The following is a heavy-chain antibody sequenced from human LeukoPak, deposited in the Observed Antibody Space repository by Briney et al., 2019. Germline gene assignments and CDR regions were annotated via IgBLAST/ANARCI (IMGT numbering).Heavy chain of an antibody. J-gene: IGHJ3*02. CDR3: ARVNCGGDCYSDRGAFDI. Sequence: ASVTVSCKGSGHTFTSYVINWVRQATGQGLEWMGWMNPNSGNTDYAQKFQGRVTITADESTSTAYMELSSVRYKDTAVYYCARVNCGGDCYSDRGAFDIWGQGTMVTVSS. CDR2: MNPNSGNT. V-gene: IGHV1-8*03. CDR1: GHTFTSYV. D-gene: IGHD2-21*02.